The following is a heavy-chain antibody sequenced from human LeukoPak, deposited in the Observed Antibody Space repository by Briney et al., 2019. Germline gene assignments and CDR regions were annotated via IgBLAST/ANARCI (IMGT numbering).Heavy chain of an antibody. J-gene: IGHJ4*02. CDR3: ARAPRRSITMIVMPRGYYFDY. Sequence: PSETLSLTCAVYGGSFSGYYWSWIRQPPGKGLEWIGEFNHSGSTNYNPSLKSRVTISVDTSKNQFSLKLSSVTAADTAVYYCARAPRRSITMIVMPRGYYFDYWGQGTLVTVSS. CDR1: GGSFSGYY. D-gene: IGHD3-22*01. V-gene: IGHV4-34*01. CDR2: FNHSGST.